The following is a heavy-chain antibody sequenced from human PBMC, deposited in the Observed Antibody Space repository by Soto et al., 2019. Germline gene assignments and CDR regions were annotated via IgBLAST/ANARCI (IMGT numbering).Heavy chain of an antibody. CDR3: ARGGA. J-gene: IGHJ4*02. CDR2: IYFSGST. V-gene: IGHV4-39*01. D-gene: IGHD3-16*01. CDR1: GGSITSSGYY. Sequence: QLQLQESGPGLVKPSETLSLICTVSGGSITSSGYYWGWIRQPPGKGLEWIGNIYFSGSTHHNPSLKSRVTISVDTSKNQLSLMLSSVTAADTAVYYCARGGAWGQGTLVTVSS.